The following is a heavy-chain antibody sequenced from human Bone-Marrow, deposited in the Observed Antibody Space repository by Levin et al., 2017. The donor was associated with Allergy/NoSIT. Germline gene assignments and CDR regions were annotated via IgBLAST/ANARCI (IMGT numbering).Heavy chain of an antibody. V-gene: IGHV3-66*01. CDR3: ARDGPYDSSGNHPKANYFDY. CDR1: GFTVSSNY. Sequence: GESLKISCAASGFTVSSNYMSWVRQAPGKGLEWVSVIYSGGSTYYADSVKGRFTISRDNSKNTLYLQMNSLRAEDTAVYYCARDGPYDSSGNHPKANYFDYWGQGTLVTVSS. CDR2: IYSGGST. J-gene: IGHJ4*02. D-gene: IGHD3-22*01.